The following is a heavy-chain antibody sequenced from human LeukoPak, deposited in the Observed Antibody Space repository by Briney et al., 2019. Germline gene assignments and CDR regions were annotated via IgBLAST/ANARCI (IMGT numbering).Heavy chain of an antibody. J-gene: IGHJ4*02. CDR3: ATKKRFLEWLSKAAFAY. D-gene: IGHD3-3*01. CDR2: IIPIFGTA. V-gene: IGHV1-69*06. CDR1: GGAFSSYA. Sequence: ASVKVSCKASGGAFSSYAISWVRQAPGQGLEWMGGIIPIFGTANYAQKFQGRVTMTEDTSTDTAYMELSSLRSEDTAVYYCATKKRFLEWLSKAAFAYWGQRTLVTVSS.